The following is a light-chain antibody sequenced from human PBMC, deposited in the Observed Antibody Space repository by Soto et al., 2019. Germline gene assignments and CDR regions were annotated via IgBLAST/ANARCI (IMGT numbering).Light chain of an antibody. J-gene: IGKJ2*01. V-gene: IGKV1-12*01. Sequence: DIQMTQSPSSVSASVGDRVTITCRASQDISSWLAWYQQKPGTAPKLLIYATSTLQSGVPSRFSGSISGTDFTLTVSSLQPEDFATYYCQQANSFSVTFGQGTKLEIK. CDR3: QQANSFSVT. CDR2: ATS. CDR1: QDISSW.